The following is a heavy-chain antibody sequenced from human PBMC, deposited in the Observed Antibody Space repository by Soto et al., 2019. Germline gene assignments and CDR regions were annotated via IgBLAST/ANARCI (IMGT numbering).Heavy chain of an antibody. V-gene: IGHV4-34*01. CDR3: AGVVAATYFDY. J-gene: IGHJ4*02. CDR2: INHSGST. CDR1: GWPFSRYY. Sequence: SESLSCTSHAFGWPFSRYYWGWIRQPPGKGLEWIGEINHSGSTNYNPSLMSRVTISVDTSKNQFSLKLSSVTAADTAVYYCAGVVAATYFDYWGQG. D-gene: IGHD2-15*01.